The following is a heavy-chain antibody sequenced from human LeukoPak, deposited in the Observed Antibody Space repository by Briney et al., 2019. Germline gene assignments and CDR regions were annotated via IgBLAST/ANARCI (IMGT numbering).Heavy chain of an antibody. J-gene: IGHJ4*02. D-gene: IGHD6-13*01. CDR3: ATGRGLSSSWSYYFDY. CDR2: VDPEDGET. CDR1: GYTFTDYY. Sequence: ASVKISCKVSGYTFTDYYMHWVQQAPGKGLEWMGLVDPEDGETIYAEKFQGRVTITADTSTDTAYMELSSLRSEDTAVYYCATGRGLSSSWSYYFDYWGQGTLVTVSS. V-gene: IGHV1-69-2*01.